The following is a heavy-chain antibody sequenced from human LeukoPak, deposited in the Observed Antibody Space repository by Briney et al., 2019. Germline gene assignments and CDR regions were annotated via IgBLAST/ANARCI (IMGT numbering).Heavy chain of an antibody. J-gene: IGHJ4*02. CDR2: ISYDGSNK. V-gene: IGHV3-30*04. CDR1: GFTFSSYA. D-gene: IGHD3-16*01. Sequence: GGSLRLSCAASGFTFSSYAMHWVRQAPGKGLEWVAVISYDGSNKYYADSVKGRFTISRDNAKNTVYLEMNSLRGEDTAVYYCVGWGTTIHWGQGTLVTVSS. CDR3: VGWGTTIH.